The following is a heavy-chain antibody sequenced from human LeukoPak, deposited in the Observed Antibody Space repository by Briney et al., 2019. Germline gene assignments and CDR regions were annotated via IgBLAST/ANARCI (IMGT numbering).Heavy chain of an antibody. J-gene: IGHJ4*02. CDR2: ISDNGDST. CDR1: GFTFSTFA. D-gene: IGHD1-26*01. Sequence: GGSLRLSCAASGFTFSTFAVSWVRQAPGKGLEWVSIISDNGDSTYYADSVKGRFTTSRDNSKNTLYLQMNSLRAEDTAVYYCAREVGAPDYWGQGTLVTVSS. V-gene: IGHV3-23*01. CDR3: AREVGAPDY.